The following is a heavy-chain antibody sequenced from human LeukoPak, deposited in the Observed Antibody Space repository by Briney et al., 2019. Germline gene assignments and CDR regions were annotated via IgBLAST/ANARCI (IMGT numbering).Heavy chain of an antibody. CDR1: GFTFSSSA. V-gene: IGHV3-23*01. CDR2: VGGDGYT. Sequence: PGGSLRLPCEASGFTFSSSAMTWVRQAPGKGLVWVSSVGGDGYTYYADSMRGRFSISRDTSKNTLYLQMNSLRGEDTAVYYCAKGGISEDGLDYWGQGTLVTVSS. D-gene: IGHD6-13*01. J-gene: IGHJ4*02. CDR3: AKGGISEDGLDY.